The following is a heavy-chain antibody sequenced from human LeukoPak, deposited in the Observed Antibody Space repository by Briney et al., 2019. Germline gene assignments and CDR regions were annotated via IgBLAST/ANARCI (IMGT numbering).Heavy chain of an antibody. J-gene: IGHJ4*02. CDR2: ISGSGGST. D-gene: IGHD3-22*01. Sequence: PGGSLRLSCAASGFTFSSYGMSWVRQAPGKGLEWVSAISGSGGSTYYADSVKGRFTISRDNAKNSLYLQMNSLRAEDTAVYYCARDPGVYYDSSGYPYYWGQGTLVTVSS. CDR1: GFTFSSYG. CDR3: ARDPGVYYDSSGYPYY. V-gene: IGHV3-23*01.